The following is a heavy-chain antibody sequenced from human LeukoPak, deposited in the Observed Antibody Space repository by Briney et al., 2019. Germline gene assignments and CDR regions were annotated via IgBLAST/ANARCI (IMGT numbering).Heavy chain of an antibody. CDR2: IVVGSGTT. V-gene: IGHV1-58*02. Sequence: SVKVSCKASEFTSTTSAMQGVRQARGQRPEWIGWIVVGSGTTNYEQNFKERVTITRAMSTTTVYMELSSLKPEDTAVYHCASESPPRRDGYNPWAFDIWGQGTMVTVSS. D-gene: IGHD5-24*01. CDR3: ASESPPRRDGYNPWAFDI. J-gene: IGHJ3*02. CDR1: EFTSTTSA.